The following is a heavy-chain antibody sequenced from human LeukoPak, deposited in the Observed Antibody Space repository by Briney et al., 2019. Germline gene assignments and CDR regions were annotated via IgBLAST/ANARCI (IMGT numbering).Heavy chain of an antibody. CDR1: GFTFSSYW. V-gene: IGHV3-7*01. Sequence: GSLRLSCAASGFTFSSYWMSWVRQAPGKGLEWVANIKQDGSEEYYVDSVKGRFTISRDNAKKSLYLQMNSLRAEETAVYYCARDGHDYIWGSYLNWGQGTLVTVSS. D-gene: IGHD3-16*02. CDR3: ARDGHDYIWGSYLN. J-gene: IGHJ4*02. CDR2: IKQDGSEE.